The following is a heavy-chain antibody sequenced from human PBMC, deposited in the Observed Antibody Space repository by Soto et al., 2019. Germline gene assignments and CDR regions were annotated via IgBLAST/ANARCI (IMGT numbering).Heavy chain of an antibody. CDR2: IYYSGST. CDR3: ARHIRAARYQKLSYYYYGMDV. V-gene: IGHV4-39*01. Sequence: QLQLQESGPGLVKPSETLSLTCTVSGGSISSSSYYWGWIRQPPGKGLEWIGSIYYSGSTYYNPSLKSRVTISVDTSKNQFSLKLSSVTAADTAVYYCARHIRAARYQKLSYYYYGMDVWGQGTTVTVSS. CDR1: GGSISSSSYY. D-gene: IGHD2-15*01. J-gene: IGHJ6*02.